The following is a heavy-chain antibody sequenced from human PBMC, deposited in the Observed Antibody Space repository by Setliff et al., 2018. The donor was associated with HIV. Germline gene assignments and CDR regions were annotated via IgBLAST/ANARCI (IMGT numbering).Heavy chain of an antibody. CDR1: GGSASNSRYY. V-gene: IGHV4-39*01. CDR3: ARLSGGMVPNY. Sequence: KTSETLSLTCTVSGGSASNSRYYWAWIRQPPGKGLEYIGSIYYNEKTYYSPSLKSRVTISVDTSKNQISLRLSSVTAADTAVYYCARLSGGMVPNYWGQGTLVTVSS. CDR2: IYYNEKT. J-gene: IGHJ4*02. D-gene: IGHD3-10*01.